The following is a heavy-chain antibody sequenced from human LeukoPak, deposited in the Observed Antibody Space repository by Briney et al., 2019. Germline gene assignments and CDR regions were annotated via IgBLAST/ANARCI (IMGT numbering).Heavy chain of an antibody. CDR2: INWNGGST. Sequence: GGSLRLSCAASGFTFDDYGMSWVRQAPGKGLEWVPGINWNGGSTGYADSVKGRFTISRDNSKNTLYLQMNSLRAEDTGVYYCAKDLSSGSRRAYWGQGTLVTVSS. CDR3: AKDLSSGSRRAY. CDR1: GFTFDDYG. D-gene: IGHD6-19*01. V-gene: IGHV3-20*04. J-gene: IGHJ4*02.